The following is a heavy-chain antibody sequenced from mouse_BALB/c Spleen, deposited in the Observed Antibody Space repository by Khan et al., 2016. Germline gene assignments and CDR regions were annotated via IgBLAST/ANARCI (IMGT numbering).Heavy chain of an antibody. CDR2: IRSKSNNYAT. CDR1: GFTFNTYA. Sequence: EVQLVESGGGLVQPKGSLKLSCAASGFTFNTYAMNWVRQAPGKGLEWVARIRSKSNNYATYYADSVKDRFTISRDDSQSMLYLQMNNLKTEDTAMYYCVRQRYYVDYWGQGTTRTVSS. CDR3: VRQRYYVDY. V-gene: IGHV10-1*02. J-gene: IGHJ2*01.